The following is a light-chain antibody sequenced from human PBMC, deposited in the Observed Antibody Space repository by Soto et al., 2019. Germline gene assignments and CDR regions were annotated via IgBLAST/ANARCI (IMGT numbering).Light chain of an antibody. Sequence: EIVMTQSPATLSVSPGERATLSGRASQIVSRNLAWYQQKPGQSPRHLIYGASTRATGTPARFSGSGSGTEFTLTLSSLQSEAFAVYSCQQYKNWPRSITFGQGTRLEIK. V-gene: IGKV3-15*01. CDR3: QQYKNWPRSIT. J-gene: IGKJ5*01. CDR1: QIVSRN. CDR2: GAS.